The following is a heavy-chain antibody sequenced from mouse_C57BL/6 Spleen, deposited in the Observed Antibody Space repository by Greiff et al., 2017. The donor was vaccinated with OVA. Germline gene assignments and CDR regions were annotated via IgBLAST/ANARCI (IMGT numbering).Heavy chain of an antibody. V-gene: IGHV1-66*01. CDR1: GYSFTSYY. D-gene: IGHD2-1*01. CDR3: ARSGGKRAMDY. J-gene: IGHJ4*01. CDR2: IYPGSGNT. Sequence: VQLQQSGPELVKPGASVKISCKASGYSFTSYYIHWVKQRPGQGLEWIGWIYPGSGNTKYNEKFKGKATLTADTSSSTAYMQLSSLTSEDSAVYYCARSGGKRAMDYWGQGTSVTVSS.